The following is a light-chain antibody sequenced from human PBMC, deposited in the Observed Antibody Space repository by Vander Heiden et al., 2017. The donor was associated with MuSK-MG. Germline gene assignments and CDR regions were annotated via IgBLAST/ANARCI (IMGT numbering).Light chain of an antibody. Sequence: QSALTQPASVSGSPGQSITISCTGTSRDVGSYNLVSWYQQHPGKAHKLMIYEGSKRPAGVANRFAGSKSGNTAALTIAGRKAEDEDYYYCCSYAGSSTVFGTGTKVTVL. CDR1: SRDVGSYNL. V-gene: IGLV2-23*03. CDR3: CSYAGSSTV. CDR2: EGS. J-gene: IGLJ1*01.